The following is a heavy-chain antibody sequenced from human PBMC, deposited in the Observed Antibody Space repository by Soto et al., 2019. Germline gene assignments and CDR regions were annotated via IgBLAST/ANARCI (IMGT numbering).Heavy chain of an antibody. CDR2: INWKSDI. D-gene: IGHD3-16*01. V-gene: IGHV3-9*01. CDR3: AISKDRGGRTTFIS. Sequence: GGSLRLSCAVSGFTFDDNAMHWVRQAPEKGLEWVSGINWKSDIGYADSVKGRFTISRDNAENSLYLRMNSLRAEDTALYYCAISKDRGGRTTFISWAQGTQVTVSS. J-gene: IGHJ5*02. CDR1: GFTFDDNA.